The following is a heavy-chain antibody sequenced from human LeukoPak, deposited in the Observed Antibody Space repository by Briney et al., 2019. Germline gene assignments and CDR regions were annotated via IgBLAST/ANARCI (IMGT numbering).Heavy chain of an antibody. CDR1: GGTFSSYA. CDR2: IIPIFGTA. Sequence: SVKVSCKASGGTFSSYAISWVRQAPGLGLGWMGRIIPIFGTANYATKLQGRVTITTDEFTSTAYMELSSLKSEDTAVYYCARGSLITIFGVVRDSNVLDNFDLWGRGTLVTVSS. V-gene: IGHV1-69*05. D-gene: IGHD3-3*01. CDR3: ARGSLITIFGVVRDSNVLDNFDL. J-gene: IGHJ2*01.